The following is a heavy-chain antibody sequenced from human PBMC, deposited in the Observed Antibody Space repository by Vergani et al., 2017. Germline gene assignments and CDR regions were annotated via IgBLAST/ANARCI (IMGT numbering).Heavy chain of an antibody. D-gene: IGHD2-21*01. J-gene: IGHJ4*02. CDR1: GGSIRSTFYY. Sequence: QLQLQESDPGLVKPSETLSLTCTVSGGSIRSTFYYWGWIRQPPGKGLEWIGRIFANGNTNYNPSLNGRVTMSIHTSKNQFSLKMTSVTAADTAVYYCARGRCGADCYLVDSWGQGALVTVSS. V-gene: IGHV4-39*07. CDR3: ARGRCGADCYLVDS. CDR2: IFANGNT.